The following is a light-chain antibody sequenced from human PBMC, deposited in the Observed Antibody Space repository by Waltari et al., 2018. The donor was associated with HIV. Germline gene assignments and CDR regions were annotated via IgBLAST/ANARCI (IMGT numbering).Light chain of an antibody. CDR1: QSISSW. J-gene: IGKJ2*01. CDR3: QQYNSYPYT. Sequence: DIQMTQYPPTLSASVEDRASSTCRASQSISSWLAWYQQKPGKAPNLLIYKASSLESGVPSRFSGSGSGTEFTLTISSLQPDDFATYYCQQYNSYPYTFGQGTKLEIK. V-gene: IGKV1-5*03. CDR2: KAS.